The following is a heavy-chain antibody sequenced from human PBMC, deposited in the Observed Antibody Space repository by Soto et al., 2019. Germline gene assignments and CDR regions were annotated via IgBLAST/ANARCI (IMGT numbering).Heavy chain of an antibody. CDR1: GHTFSSST. Sequence: ASVKVSCKASGHTFSSSTMHWVRQAPGQRLEWMGWINPGNGNTQYSQRFQGRVTITWDTSANTAYMELSSLRHEDTAVYYCARVPGCIAWFDXWGQGTLVTVSX. V-gene: IGHV1-3*01. CDR3: ARVPGCIAWFDX. J-gene: IGHJ5*02. CDR2: INPGNGNT. D-gene: IGHD7-27*01.